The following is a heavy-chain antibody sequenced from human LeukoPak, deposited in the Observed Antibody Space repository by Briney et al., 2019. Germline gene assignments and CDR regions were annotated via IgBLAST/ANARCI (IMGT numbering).Heavy chain of an antibody. V-gene: IGHV3-74*01. CDR1: GFTFSSYW. CDR3: ARVTQDIVVVPAAIAYTSFDY. CDR2: INSDGSST. J-gene: IGHJ4*02. D-gene: IGHD2-2*02. Sequence: GGSLRLSCAASGFTFSSYWMHWIRHAPGKGLVWVSRINSDGSSTSYADSVKGRFTISRDNAKNTLYLQMNSLRAEDTAVYYCARVTQDIVVVPAAIAYTSFDYWGQGTLVTVSS.